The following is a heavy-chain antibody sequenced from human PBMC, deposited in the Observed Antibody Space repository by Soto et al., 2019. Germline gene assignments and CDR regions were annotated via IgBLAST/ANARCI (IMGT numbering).Heavy chain of an antibody. D-gene: IGHD3-10*01. V-gene: IGHV3-33*01. CDR3: ARGKITRVRGVSRNNWFDP. Sequence: QVQLVESGGGVVQPGRSLRLSCAASGFTFSSYGMHWVRQAPGKGLEWVAVIWSDGSNKYYADSVKGRFIISRDNSKNKRYLQMNSLRAEETAVYYCARGKITRVRGVSRNNWFDPWGKGTMVTVSS. J-gene: IGHJ5*02. CDR1: GFTFSSYG. CDR2: IWSDGSNK.